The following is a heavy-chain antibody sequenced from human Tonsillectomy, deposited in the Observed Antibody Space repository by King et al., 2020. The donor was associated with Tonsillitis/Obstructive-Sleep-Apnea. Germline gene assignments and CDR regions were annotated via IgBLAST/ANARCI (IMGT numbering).Heavy chain of an antibody. CDR2: VKRRNDGGTT. J-gene: IGHJ4*02. CDR3: NTDPRY. Sequence: VQLVESGGGLVKPGESLRLSCEVSGISFSKTWMGWVRQAPGKGLEWIGRVKRRNDGGTTDYAAPVKDRFTISRDDSKNTVYLQINSLQAEDTAVFYCNTDPRYWGQGTLVTVSS. V-gene: IGHV3-15*01. CDR1: GISFSKTW.